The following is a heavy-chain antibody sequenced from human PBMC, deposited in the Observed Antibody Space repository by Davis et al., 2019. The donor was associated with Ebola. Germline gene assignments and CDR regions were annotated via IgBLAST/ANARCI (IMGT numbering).Heavy chain of an antibody. V-gene: IGHV4-61*09. CDR2: IYTSGST. CDR1: GGSISSGSYY. Sequence: PSETLSLTCTVSGGSISSGSYYWSWIRQPAGKGLEWIGHIYTSGSTNYNPSLKSRVTISVDTSKNQFSLKLSPVTAADTAVYYCARDPWLGYWGQGTLVTVSS. J-gene: IGHJ4*02. CDR3: ARDPWLGY. D-gene: IGHD6-19*01.